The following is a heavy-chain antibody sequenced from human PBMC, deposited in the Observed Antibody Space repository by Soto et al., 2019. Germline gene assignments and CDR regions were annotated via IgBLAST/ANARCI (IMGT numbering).Heavy chain of an antibody. J-gene: IGHJ3*02. D-gene: IGHD6-13*01. CDR2: ISSSSSYI. CDR1: GFTFRSYS. V-gene: IGHV3-21*01. CDR3: ARARIAAAGPQPDAFDI. Sequence: PGGSLRLSCAASGFTFRSYSMNWVRQAPGKGLEWVSSISSSSSYIYYADSVKGRFTISRDNAKNSLYLQMNSLRAEDTAVYYWARARIAAAGPQPDAFDIWGQGTMVTVSS.